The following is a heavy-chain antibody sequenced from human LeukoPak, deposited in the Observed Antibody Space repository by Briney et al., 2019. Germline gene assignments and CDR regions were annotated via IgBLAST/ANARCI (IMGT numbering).Heavy chain of an antibody. Sequence: GGSLRLSCAASGFTVSSYGITWVRQAPGKGLEWVSAFSATDGSAQYAESVKGRFTISRDNSKNSLYLQMNSLRDEDTAVYYCAKARIASAGTGAFDVWGQGTMVTVSS. CDR3: AKARIASAGTGAFDV. CDR2: FSATDGSA. V-gene: IGHV3-23*01. CDR1: GFTVSSYG. D-gene: IGHD6-13*01. J-gene: IGHJ3*01.